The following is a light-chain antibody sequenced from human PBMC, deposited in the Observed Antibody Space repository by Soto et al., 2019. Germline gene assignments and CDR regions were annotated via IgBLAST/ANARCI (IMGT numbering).Light chain of an antibody. J-gene: IGKJ4*01. CDR1: QSVNTY. CDR3: QQRGNWPLT. CDR2: DTT. Sequence: IVLAQSPATLSLSPGERATLSCRASQSVNTYLAWYQQKPGQAPRLLIYDTTNRATGIPVRFSGSGSGTDFTLTISSLEPEDFAVYYCQQRGNWPLTFGGGTKVEIK. V-gene: IGKV3-11*01.